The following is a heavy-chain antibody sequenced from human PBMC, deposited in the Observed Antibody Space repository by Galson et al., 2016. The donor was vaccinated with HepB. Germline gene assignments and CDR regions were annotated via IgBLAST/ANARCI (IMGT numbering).Heavy chain of an antibody. V-gene: IGHV1-3*01. CDR3: ARADWVVLSGAFDS. J-gene: IGHJ4*02. CDR2: VNPDNEKT. D-gene: IGHD2-15*01. Sequence: SVKVSCKASGNTFTSYAIHWMRQAPGQRLEWLGWVNPDNEKTKYSQKMQGRVTITGDTSASTAFIELTSLRNEDAAVYYCARADWVVLSGAFDSWGQGTLVTVSS. CDR1: GNTFTSYA.